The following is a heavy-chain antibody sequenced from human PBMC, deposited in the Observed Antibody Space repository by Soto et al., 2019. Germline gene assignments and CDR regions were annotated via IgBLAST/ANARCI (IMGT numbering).Heavy chain of an antibody. CDR3: AKDHESDNWNPTGPDY. D-gene: IGHD1-20*01. J-gene: IGHJ4*02. V-gene: IGHV3-30*18. CDR1: GFTFSSYG. CDR2: ISYDGSNK. Sequence: QVQLVESGGGVVQPGRSLRLSCAASGFTFSSYGMHWVRQAPGKGLEWGAVISYDGSNKYYADSVKGRFTISRDNSKNTLYLQMNSLRAEDTAVYYCAKDHESDNWNPTGPDYWGQGTLVTVSS.